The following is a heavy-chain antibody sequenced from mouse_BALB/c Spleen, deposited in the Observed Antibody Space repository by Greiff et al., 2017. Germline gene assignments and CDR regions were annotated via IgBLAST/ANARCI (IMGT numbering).Heavy chain of an antibody. V-gene: IGHV1-69*01. D-gene: IGHD2-10*01. J-gene: IGHJ3*01. Sequence: VQLQQSGAELVMPGASVKMSCKASGYTFTDYWMHWVKQRPGQGLEWIGAIDTSDSYTSYNQKFKGKATLTVDESSSTAYMQLSSLTSEDSAVYYCATYYGNSAWFAYWGQGTLVTVSA. CDR2: IDTSDSYT. CDR3: ATYYGNSAWFAY. CDR1: GYTFTDYW.